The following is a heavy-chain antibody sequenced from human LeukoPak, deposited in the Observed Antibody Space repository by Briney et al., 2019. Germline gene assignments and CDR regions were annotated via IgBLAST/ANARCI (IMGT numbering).Heavy chain of an antibody. J-gene: IGHJ3*02. Sequence: GGSLRLSCAASGFTFSSYWMHWVRQAPGKGLFWVARLNNDGTDTYYADSVKGRFAISRDNAKNTVYLQMNSLRAEDTAVYYCARTGNRGDAFDIWGQGTMVAVSS. CDR1: GFTFSSYW. CDR2: LNNDGTDT. D-gene: IGHD1-14*01. CDR3: ARTGNRGDAFDI. V-gene: IGHV3-74*01.